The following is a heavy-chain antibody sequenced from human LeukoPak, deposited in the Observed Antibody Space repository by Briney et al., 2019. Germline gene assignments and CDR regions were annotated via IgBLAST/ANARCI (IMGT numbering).Heavy chain of an antibody. Sequence: SETLSLTCTVSGDSISNRDYYWSWIRQSPGKGLEWIGYIYYSGSTYYSPSLKSRITISLDTSKNQFSLNLSSVTAADTAVYYWGRSSGYYYDYWGQGILGTVSS. V-gene: IGHV4-30-4*01. CDR3: GRSSGYYYDY. J-gene: IGHJ4*02. CDR2: IYYSGST. CDR1: GDSISNRDYY. D-gene: IGHD3-22*01.